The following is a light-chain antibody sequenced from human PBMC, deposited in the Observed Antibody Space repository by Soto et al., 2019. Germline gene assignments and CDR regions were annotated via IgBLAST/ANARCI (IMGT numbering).Light chain of an antibody. Sequence: EIVLTQSPGTLSLSPVERATVSCRASQSVSGSYLAWYQQKPGQAPRLLLYGASSRATGIPDRFSGSGSGTDFTLTISRLEPEDFAIYYCQQYGTSPPWTFGQGTKVDIK. CDR2: GAS. CDR1: QSVSGSY. V-gene: IGKV3-20*01. J-gene: IGKJ1*01. CDR3: QQYGTSPPWT.